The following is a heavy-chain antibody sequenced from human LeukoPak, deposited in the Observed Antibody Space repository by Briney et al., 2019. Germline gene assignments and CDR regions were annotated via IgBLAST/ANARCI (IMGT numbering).Heavy chain of an antibody. V-gene: IGHV1-18*01. CDR3: ARDAPSLAGVNWFDP. J-gene: IGHJ5*02. CDR2: ISAYNGNT. CDR1: GYTFTSYG. Sequence: ASVKVSCKASGYTFTSYGISWVRQAPGQGLEWMGWISAYNGNTNYAQKFQGRDTITADESTSTAYMELSSLRSEDTAVYYCARDAPSLAGVNWFDPWGQGTLVTVSS. D-gene: IGHD3-3*01.